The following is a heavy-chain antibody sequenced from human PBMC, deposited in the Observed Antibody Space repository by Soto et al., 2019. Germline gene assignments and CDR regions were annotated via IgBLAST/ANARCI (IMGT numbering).Heavy chain of an antibody. Sequence: EVQLLESGGGLVRPGGSLRLSCTASGLTFSIYTLSWVRQAPGKGPEWVSTISGSGGGGTTYHADSVKGRFTISRDNSNNTLYLQMNSLRAADTAVYYCAKDRFYYDRGDAFDIWGQGTTVTVSS. CDR1: GLTFSIYT. CDR2: ISGSGGGGTT. CDR3: AKDRFYYDRGDAFDI. V-gene: IGHV3-23*01. J-gene: IGHJ3*02. D-gene: IGHD3-22*01.